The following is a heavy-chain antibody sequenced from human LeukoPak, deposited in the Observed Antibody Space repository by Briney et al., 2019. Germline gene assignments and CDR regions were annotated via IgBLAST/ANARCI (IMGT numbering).Heavy chain of an antibody. V-gene: IGHV1-2*02. Sequence: ASVKVSCKASGYTFTAYYMHWVRQAPGQGLEWMGWINPNSGGTNYAQKFQGRVTMTRDTSISTAYMELSRLRSDDTAVYYCARDGPLYSSSWYWFDPWGQGTLVTVSS. CDR2: INPNSGGT. J-gene: IGHJ5*02. D-gene: IGHD6-13*01. CDR1: GYTFTAYY. CDR3: ARDGPLYSSSWYWFDP.